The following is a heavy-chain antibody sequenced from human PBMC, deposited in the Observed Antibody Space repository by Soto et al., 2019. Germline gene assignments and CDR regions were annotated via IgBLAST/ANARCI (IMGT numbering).Heavy chain of an antibody. CDR3: ARGWGSGWSRSLMDY. CDR2: INHSGST. V-gene: IGHV4-34*01. Sequence: QVQLQQWGAGLLKPSETLSLTCAVYGGSFSGYYWSWIRQPPGKGLEWIGEINHSGSTNYNPSLKSRVTISVDTSKNQFSLKLSSVTAADTAVYYCARGWGSGWSRSLMDYWGQGTLVTVSS. CDR1: GGSFSGYY. J-gene: IGHJ4*02. D-gene: IGHD6-19*01.